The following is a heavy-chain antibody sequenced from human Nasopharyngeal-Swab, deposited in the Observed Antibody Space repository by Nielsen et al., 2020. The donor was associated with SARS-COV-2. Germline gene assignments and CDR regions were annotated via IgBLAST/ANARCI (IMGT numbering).Heavy chain of an antibody. CDR3: ASDSSGYYFVPFDY. J-gene: IGHJ4*02. CDR1: GFTFSTYW. CDR2: ISYDGSNK. V-gene: IGHV3-30*03. D-gene: IGHD3-22*01. Sequence: GESLKISCAASGFTFSTYWMHWVRQAPGKGLEWVAVISYDGSNKYYADSVKGRFTISRDNSKNTLYLQMNSLRAEDTAVYYCASDSSGYYFVPFDYWGQGTLVTVSS.